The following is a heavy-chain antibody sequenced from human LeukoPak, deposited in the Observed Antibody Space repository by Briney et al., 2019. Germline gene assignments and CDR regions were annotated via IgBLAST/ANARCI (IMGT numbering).Heavy chain of an antibody. D-gene: IGHD2-15*01. Sequence: SETLSLTCIVSGGSISSYYWGWIRQPPGKGLEWIGSIYHSGSTYYNPSLKSRVTISVDTSKNQFSLKLSSVTAADTAVYYCARERVVVAATSWFDPWGQGTLVTVSS. CDR3: ARERVVVAATSWFDP. V-gene: IGHV4-38-2*02. J-gene: IGHJ5*02. CDR2: IYHSGST. CDR1: GGSISSYY.